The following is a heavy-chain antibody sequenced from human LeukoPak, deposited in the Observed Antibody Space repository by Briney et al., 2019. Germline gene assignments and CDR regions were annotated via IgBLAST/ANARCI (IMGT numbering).Heavy chain of an antibody. CDR1: GGSFSSNSYY. CDR2: MYYSGST. V-gene: IGHV4-39*07. CDR3: ARDLNGGSGYYGMDV. J-gene: IGHJ6*02. D-gene: IGHD3-10*01. Sequence: PSETLSLTCTVSGGSFSSNSYYWGWIRQPPGKGLEWIGSMYYSGSTYYNPSLKSRVTISIDTSKNQFSLKLNSVTAADTAVYYCARDLNGGSGYYGMDVWGQGTTVTVSS.